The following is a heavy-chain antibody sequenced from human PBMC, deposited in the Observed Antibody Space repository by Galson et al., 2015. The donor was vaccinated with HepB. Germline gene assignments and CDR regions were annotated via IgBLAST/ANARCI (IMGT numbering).Heavy chain of an antibody. CDR2: ISYDGSNK. D-gene: IGHD3-10*01. J-gene: IGHJ4*02. V-gene: IGHV3-30*04. CDR1: GFTFSSYA. CDR3: ARDGERITMVRGVTYFDY. Sequence: SLRLSCAASGFTFSSYAMHWVRQAPGKGLEWVAVISYDGSNKYYADSVKGRFTISRDNSKNTLYLQMNSLRAEDTAVYYCARDGERITMVRGVTYFDYWGQGTLVTVSS.